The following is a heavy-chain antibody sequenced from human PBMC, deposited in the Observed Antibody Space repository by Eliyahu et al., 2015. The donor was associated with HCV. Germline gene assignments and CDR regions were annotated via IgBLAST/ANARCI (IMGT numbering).Heavy chain of an antibody. V-gene: IGHV3-23*01. Sequence: EVQLLESGGGLVQPGGSLRLSCAASGFTFSSYAMSWVRQAPGKGLEWVSAISGSGGSTYYADSVKGRFTISRDNSKNTLYLQMNSLRAEDTAVYYCAKEGGDSSGYYSNYYYGMDVWGQGTTVTVSS. CDR3: AKEGGDSSGYYSNYYYGMDV. CDR1: GFTFSSYA. D-gene: IGHD3-22*01. J-gene: IGHJ6*02. CDR2: ISGSGGST.